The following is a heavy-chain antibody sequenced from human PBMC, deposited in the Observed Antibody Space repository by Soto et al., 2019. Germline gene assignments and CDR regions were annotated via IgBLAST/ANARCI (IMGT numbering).Heavy chain of an antibody. J-gene: IGHJ3*02. Sequence: YVDSVKGRFTVSRDNAKNSLHLQMYSLRAEDTAVYYCVRDRTEYGSYGSSYYDVFDIWGQGTKVTVSS. D-gene: IGHD6-6*01. CDR3: VRDRTEYGSYGSSYYDVFDI. V-gene: IGHV3-7*03.